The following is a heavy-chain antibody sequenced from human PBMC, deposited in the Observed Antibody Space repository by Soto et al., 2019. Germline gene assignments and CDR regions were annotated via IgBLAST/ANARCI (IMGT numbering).Heavy chain of an antibody. CDR1: GGSISSYY. CDR2: IYYSGST. J-gene: IGHJ4*02. Sequence: SETLSLTCTVSGGSISSYYWSWIRQPPGKGLEWIGYIYYSGSTNYNPSLKSRVTISVDTSKNQFSLKLSSVTAADTAVYYCARSSGEYDFWSGYPFDYWGQGTLVTVSS. V-gene: IGHV4-59*01. CDR3: ARSSGEYDFWSGYPFDY. D-gene: IGHD3-3*01.